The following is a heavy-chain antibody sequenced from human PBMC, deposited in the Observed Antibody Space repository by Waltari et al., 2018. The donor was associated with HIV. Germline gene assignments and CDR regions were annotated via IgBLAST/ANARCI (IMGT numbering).Heavy chain of an antibody. CDR1: GGSSSNYY. J-gene: IGHJ4*02. V-gene: IGHV4-34*02. D-gene: IGHD3-10*01. CDR3: ARGQYGPGSREDY. CDR2: INHSGRT. Sequence: QVQLQQGGTGLLKPSETLSLTCAVHGGSSSNYYWSWIRQPPGKGLEWIAEINHSGRTNYNPSLKSRLTISVDTSKTQFSVKLTSVTAADTAVYFCARGQYGPGSREDYCGQGTLVTVAS.